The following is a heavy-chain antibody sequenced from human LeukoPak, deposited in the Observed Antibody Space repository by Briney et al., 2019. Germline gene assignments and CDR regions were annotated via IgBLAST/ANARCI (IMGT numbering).Heavy chain of an antibody. CDR2: VSSSGSTI. Sequence: GGSLRLSCAASGFTFSDYYMSWIRQAPGKGLEWVSYVSSSGSTIYYADSVKGRFTISRDNAKNSLYLQMNSLRAEDTAVYYCARGEEQQLVREYYFDYWGRGTLVTVSS. J-gene: IGHJ4*02. CDR1: GFTFSDYY. D-gene: IGHD6-13*01. V-gene: IGHV3-11*04. CDR3: ARGEEQQLVREYYFDY.